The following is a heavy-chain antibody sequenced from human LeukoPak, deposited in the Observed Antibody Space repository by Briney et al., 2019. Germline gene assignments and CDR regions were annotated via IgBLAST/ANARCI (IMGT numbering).Heavy chain of an antibody. CDR3: ARESLYLLDY. J-gene: IGHJ4*02. D-gene: IGHD2-15*01. CDR2: IYYSGST. Sequence: SETLSLTCTVSGGSISSYYWSWIRQPPGEGLEWIGYIYYSGSTNYNPSLKSRVTISVDTSKNQFSLKLSSVTAADTAVYYCARESLYLLDYWGQGTLVTVSS. CDR1: GGSISSYY. V-gene: IGHV4-59*01.